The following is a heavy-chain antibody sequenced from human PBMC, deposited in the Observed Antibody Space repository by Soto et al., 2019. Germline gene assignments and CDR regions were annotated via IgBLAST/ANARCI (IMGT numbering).Heavy chain of an antibody. Sequence: PGGSLRLSCAASGFTLRSHGMNWVRQAPGKGLQWVAFISSDGSKVNYRDSVKGRFTLSRDNAKDTLSLQMTSLRSEDTAVYYCAVPEAGDFHYWGQGALVTVSS. V-gene: IGHV3-30*03. CDR2: ISSDGSKV. CDR3: AVPEAGDFHY. D-gene: IGHD6-13*01. CDR1: GFTLRSHG. J-gene: IGHJ4*02.